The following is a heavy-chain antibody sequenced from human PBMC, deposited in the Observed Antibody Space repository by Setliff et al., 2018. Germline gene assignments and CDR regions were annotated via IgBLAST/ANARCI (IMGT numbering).Heavy chain of an antibody. J-gene: IGHJ4*02. Sequence: ASVKVSCKASGYTFTSYGISWVRQAPGQGLEWMGWISAYNGNTNYAQKLQGRVTMTTDTSTSTAYMELRSLRSEDTAVYYCARSHHSSSWYVVDYWGQGTLVTVSS. D-gene: IGHD6-13*01. CDR2: ISAYNGNT. CDR1: GYTFTSYG. V-gene: IGHV1-18*01. CDR3: ARSHHSSSWYVVDY.